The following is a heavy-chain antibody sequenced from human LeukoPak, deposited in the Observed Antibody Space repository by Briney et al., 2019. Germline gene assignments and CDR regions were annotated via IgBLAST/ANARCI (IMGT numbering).Heavy chain of an antibody. J-gene: IGHJ4*02. CDR3: ARATSKSGYYHY. D-gene: IGHD3-22*01. CDR2: IYYSGST. CDR1: GGSISSYY. Sequence: SETLSLTCTVSGGSISSYYWSWIRQPPGKGLEWIGHIYYSGSTNYNPSLKSRVTISVDTSKNQFSLKLSSVTAADTAVYYCARATSKSGYYHYWGQGTLVTVSS. V-gene: IGHV4-59*01.